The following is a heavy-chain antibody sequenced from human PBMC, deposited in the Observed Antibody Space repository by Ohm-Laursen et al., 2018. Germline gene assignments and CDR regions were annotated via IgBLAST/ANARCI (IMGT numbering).Heavy chain of an antibody. CDR3: AKGEWGR. CDR1: GFTFSSYG. CDR2: ISYDGSNK. Sequence: SLRLSCSASGFTFSSYGMHWVRQAPGKGLEWVAVISYDGSNKYYADSVKGRCTISRDNSKNTLYLQMNSLRAEDTAVYYCAKGEWGRWGQGTLVTVSS. D-gene: IGHD2-8*01. V-gene: IGHV3-30*18. J-gene: IGHJ4*02.